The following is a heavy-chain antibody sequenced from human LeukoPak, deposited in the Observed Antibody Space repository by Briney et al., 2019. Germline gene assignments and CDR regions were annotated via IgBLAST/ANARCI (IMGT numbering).Heavy chain of an antibody. Sequence: GGSLRLSCAASGFTFSDYYMSWIRQAPGKGLEWVSYISSRGHLIHYADSVKGRFTISRDNAKNSLYLQMSSLRADDTAVYYCARDGSGWFFDYWGQGTQVTVSS. V-gene: IGHV3-11*04. CDR3: ARDGSGWFFDY. D-gene: IGHD6-19*01. J-gene: IGHJ4*02. CDR2: ISSRGHLI. CDR1: GFTFSDYY.